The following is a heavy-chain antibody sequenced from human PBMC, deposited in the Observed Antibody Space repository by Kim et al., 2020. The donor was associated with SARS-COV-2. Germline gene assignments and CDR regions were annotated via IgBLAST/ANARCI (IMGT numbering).Heavy chain of an antibody. CDR3: ARDSGSYPLLYYYYGMDV. CDR2: ISSSSSYI. Sequence: GGSLRLSCAASGFTFSSYSMNWVRQAPGKGLEWVSSISSSSSYIYYADSVKGRFTISRDNAKNSLYLQMNSLRAEDTAVYYCARDSGSYPLLYYYYGMDVWGQGTTVTVSS. CDR1: GFTFSSYS. J-gene: IGHJ6*02. D-gene: IGHD1-26*01. V-gene: IGHV3-21*01.